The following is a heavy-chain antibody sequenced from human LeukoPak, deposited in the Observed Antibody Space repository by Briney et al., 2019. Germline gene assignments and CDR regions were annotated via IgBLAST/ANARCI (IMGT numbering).Heavy chain of an antibody. CDR1: GFTFSSYA. V-gene: IGHV3-23*01. CDR3: ATPLYDYVWGSYRY. Sequence: GGSLRLSCAASGFTFSSYAMSWVRQAPGKGLEWVLAISGSGGSTYYADSVKGRFTISRDNSKNTLYLQMNSLRAEDTAVYYCATPLYDYVWGSYRYWGQGTLVTVSS. CDR2: ISGSGGST. J-gene: IGHJ4*02. D-gene: IGHD3-16*02.